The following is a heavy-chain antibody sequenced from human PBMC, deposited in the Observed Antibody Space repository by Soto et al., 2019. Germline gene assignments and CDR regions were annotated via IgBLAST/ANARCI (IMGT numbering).Heavy chain of an antibody. Sequence: GESLKISCKGSGYSFTSYWIGWVRQMPGKGLEGMGIIYPGDSDTRYSPSFQGQVTISADKSISTAYLQWSSLKASDTAMYYCASGYYDILTGPYYGMDVWGQGTTVTVSS. CDR3: ASGYYDILTGPYYGMDV. CDR1: GYSFTSYW. J-gene: IGHJ6*02. CDR2: IYPGDSDT. V-gene: IGHV5-51*01. D-gene: IGHD3-9*01.